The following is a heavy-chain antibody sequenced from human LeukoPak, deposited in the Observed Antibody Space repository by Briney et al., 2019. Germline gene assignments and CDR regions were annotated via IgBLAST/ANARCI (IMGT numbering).Heavy chain of an antibody. CDR3: ASSSAGDSSGYYVY. CDR2: ISAGGGTT. V-gene: IGHV3-23*01. Sequence: GGSLRLSCAASGFTFSSYAMSWVRQAPGKGLEWVSHISAGGGTTFYADSVKGRFTISRDNSKNTLYLQMNSLRAEDTAVYYCASSSAGDSSGYYVYWGQGTLVTVSS. D-gene: IGHD3-22*01. CDR1: GFTFSSYA. J-gene: IGHJ4*02.